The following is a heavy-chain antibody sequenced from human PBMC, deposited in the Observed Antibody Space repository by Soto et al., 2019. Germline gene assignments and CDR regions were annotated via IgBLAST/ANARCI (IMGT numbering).Heavy chain of an antibody. CDR3: AKDTYSSSWTRPPGMRY. CDR1: GFTFSSYA. CDR2: ISGSGGST. V-gene: IGHV3-23*01. D-gene: IGHD6-13*01. J-gene: IGHJ4*02. Sequence: GGSLRLSCAASGFTFSSYAMSWVRQAPGKGLEWVSAISGSGGSTYYADSVKGRFTISRDNSKNTLYLQMNSLRAEDTAVYYCAKDTYSSSWTRPPGMRYWGQGTLVTVSS.